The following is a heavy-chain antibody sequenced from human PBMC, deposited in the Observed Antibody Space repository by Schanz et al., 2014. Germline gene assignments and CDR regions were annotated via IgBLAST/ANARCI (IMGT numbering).Heavy chain of an antibody. D-gene: IGHD3-22*01. V-gene: IGHV3-23*04. J-gene: IGHJ4*02. CDR3: AKDGRLPYYGTGSDFDY. CDR2: MIGSGSSV. CDR1: AFIFRSYS. Sequence: VQLVESGGGVVQPGRSLRLSCAASAFIFRSYSMHWVRQAPGKGLEWVSRMIGSGSSVFYADSVKGRFTISRDNLKNTVYLQMNSLRAGDTAVYYCAKDGRLPYYGTGSDFDYWGQGTLVAVSS.